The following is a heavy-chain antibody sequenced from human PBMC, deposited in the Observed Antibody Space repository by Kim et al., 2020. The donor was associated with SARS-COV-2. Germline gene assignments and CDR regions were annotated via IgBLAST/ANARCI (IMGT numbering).Heavy chain of an antibody. CDR3: ARGGVYYYDSRNWYFDL. CDR1: GYTFTSYG. CDR2: ISAYNGNT. J-gene: IGHJ2*01. V-gene: IGHV1-18*01. D-gene: IGHD3-22*01. Sequence: ASVKVSCKASGYTFTSYGISWVRQAPGQGLEWMGWISAYNGNTNYAQKLQGRLTMTTDTSTSTAYMELRSLRSDDTAVYYCARGGVYYYDSRNWYFDLWGRGTLVTVSS.